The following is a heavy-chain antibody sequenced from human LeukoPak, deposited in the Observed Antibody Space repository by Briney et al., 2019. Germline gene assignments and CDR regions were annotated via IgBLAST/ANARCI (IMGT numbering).Heavy chain of an antibody. Sequence: GESLRLSCAASGFIFKTYSMDWVRQAPGKGLEWVSSISTSSGYIYYADSVNGRFTISRDNAKNLLFLQMNSLRAEDTAVYYCARGATTLQREDAFDIWGQGTMVTVSS. D-gene: IGHD5-24*01. CDR2: ISTSSGYI. CDR3: ARGATTLQREDAFDI. CDR1: GFIFKTYS. J-gene: IGHJ3*02. V-gene: IGHV3-21*06.